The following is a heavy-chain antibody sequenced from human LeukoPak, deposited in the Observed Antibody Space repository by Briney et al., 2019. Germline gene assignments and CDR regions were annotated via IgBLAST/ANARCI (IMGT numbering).Heavy chain of an antibody. CDR1: GGSISSYY. CDR2: IYYSGST. V-gene: IGHV4-59*01. CDR3: ARSDYYGSGSFDY. Sequence: SETLSLTCTVSGGSISSYYWSWIRQPPGKGLEWIGYIYYSGSTNYNPSLKSRVTISVDTSKNQFSLKLSSVTAADTAVYYCARSDYYGSGSFDYWGQGTLVTVSS. J-gene: IGHJ4*02. D-gene: IGHD3-10*01.